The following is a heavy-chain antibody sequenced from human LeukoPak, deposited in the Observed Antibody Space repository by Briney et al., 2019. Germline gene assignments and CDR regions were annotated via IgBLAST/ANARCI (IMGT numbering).Heavy chain of an antibody. CDR1: GGTFSSYA. J-gene: IGHJ5*02. CDR3: ARDPSGWYDVRNNWFDP. CDR2: IIPIFGTA. V-gene: IGHV1-69*13. D-gene: IGHD2-15*01. Sequence: SVKASCKASGGTFSSYAISWVRQAPGQGLEWMGGIIPIFGTANYAQKFQGRVTITADESTSTAYMELSSLRPEDTAVYYCARDPSGWYDVRNNWFDPWGQGTLVTVSS.